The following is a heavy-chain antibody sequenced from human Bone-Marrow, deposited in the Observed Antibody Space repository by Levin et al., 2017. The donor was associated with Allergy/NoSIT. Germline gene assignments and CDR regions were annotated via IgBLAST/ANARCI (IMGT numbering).Heavy chain of an antibody. CDR3: AKDPRSSGWFSYFDY. J-gene: IGHJ4*02. D-gene: IGHD6-19*01. Sequence: SCAASGFTFSSYGMHWVRQAPGKGLEWVAVISYDGSNKYYADSVKGRFTISRDNSKNTLYLQMNSLRAEDTAVYYCAKDPRSSGWFSYFDYWGQGTLVTVSS. V-gene: IGHV3-30*18. CDR1: GFTFSSYG. CDR2: ISYDGSNK.